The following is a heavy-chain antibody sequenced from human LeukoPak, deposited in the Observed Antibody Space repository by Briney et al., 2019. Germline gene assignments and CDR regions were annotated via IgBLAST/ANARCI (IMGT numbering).Heavy chain of an antibody. J-gene: IGHJ4*02. CDR2: VKSDGSDT. CDR3: ARDQAPLDIWTGYSRDNYYSVY. D-gene: IGHD3-9*01. CDR1: GSTFSRYW. V-gene: IGHV3-74*01. Sequence: GGSLRLSCAASGSTFSRYWMHWVRQAPGKGLVWVSRVKSDGSDTIYADSVNGRFTISRDNAKNTMYLQMDSLRAEYTAVYYGARDQAPLDIWTGYSRDNYYSVYCGQGTLVTVSS.